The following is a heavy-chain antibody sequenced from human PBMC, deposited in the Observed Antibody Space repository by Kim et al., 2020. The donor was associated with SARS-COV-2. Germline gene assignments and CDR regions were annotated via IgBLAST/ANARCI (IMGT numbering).Heavy chain of an antibody. D-gene: IGHD3-10*01. CDR2: INPSGGST. CDR3: ARDGSGSYYRRGDAFDI. J-gene: IGHJ3*02. Sequence: ASVKVSCKASGYTFTSYYMHWVRQAPGQGLEWMGIINPSGGSTSYAQKFQGRVTMTRDTSTSTVYMELSSLRSEDTAVYYCARDGSGSYYRRGDAFDIWGQGTMVTVSS. V-gene: IGHV1-46*03. CDR1: GYTFTSYY.